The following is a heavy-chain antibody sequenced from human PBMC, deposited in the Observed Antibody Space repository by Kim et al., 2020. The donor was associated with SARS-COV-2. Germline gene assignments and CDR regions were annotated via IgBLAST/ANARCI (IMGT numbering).Heavy chain of an antibody. V-gene: IGHV3-7*01. Sequence: GGSLRLSCAASGFTFSSYWMSWVRQAPGKGLEWVANIKQDGSEKYYVDSVKGRFTISRDNAKNSLYLQMNSLRAEDTAVYYCAREGIAARRGPFDYWGQGTLVTVSS. CDR2: IKQDGSEK. J-gene: IGHJ4*02. CDR3: AREGIAARRGPFDY. D-gene: IGHD6-6*01. CDR1: GFTFSSYW.